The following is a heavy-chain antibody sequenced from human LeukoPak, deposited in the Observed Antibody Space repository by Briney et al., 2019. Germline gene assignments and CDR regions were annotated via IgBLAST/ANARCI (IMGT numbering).Heavy chain of an antibody. CDR2: IYYSGST. D-gene: IGHD3-10*01. J-gene: IGHJ3*02. CDR1: GGSISSYY. CDR3: ARVFTMVRGVDALDI. V-gene: IGHV4-59*01. Sequence: SETLSLTCTVSGGSISSYYWSWIRQPPGKGLEWIGYIYYSGSTNYNPSLKSRVTISVDTSKNQFSLKLSSVTAADTAVYYCARVFTMVRGVDALDIWGQGTMVTVSS.